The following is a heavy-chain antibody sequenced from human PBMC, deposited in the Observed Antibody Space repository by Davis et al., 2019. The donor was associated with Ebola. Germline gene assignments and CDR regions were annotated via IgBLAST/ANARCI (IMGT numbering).Heavy chain of an antibody. D-gene: IGHD4-11*01. J-gene: IGHJ4*02. CDR2: IWYDGSNK. CDR3: TTTVTLGY. Sequence: GGSLRLSCAASGFTFSSYGMHWVRQAPGKGLEWVAVIWYDGSNKYYADSVKGRFTISRDDSKNTLYLQMNSLKTEDTAVYYCTTTVTLGYWGQGTLVTVSS. CDR1: GFTFSSYG. V-gene: IGHV3-33*01.